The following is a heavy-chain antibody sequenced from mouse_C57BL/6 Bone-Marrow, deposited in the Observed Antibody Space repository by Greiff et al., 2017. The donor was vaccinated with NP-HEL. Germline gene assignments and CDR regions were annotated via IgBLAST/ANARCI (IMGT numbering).Heavy chain of an antibody. CDR1: GYTFTDYY. CDR2: IYPGSGNT. CDR3: ARPYYYGSSYNWYFDV. Sequence: QVQLQQSGAELVRPGASVKLSCKASGYTFTDYYINWVKQRPGQGLEWIARIYPGSGNTYYNEKFKGKATLTAEKSSSTAYMQLSSLTSEDSAVYFCARPYYYGSSYNWYFDVWGTGTTVTVSS. J-gene: IGHJ1*03. V-gene: IGHV1-76*01. D-gene: IGHD1-1*01.